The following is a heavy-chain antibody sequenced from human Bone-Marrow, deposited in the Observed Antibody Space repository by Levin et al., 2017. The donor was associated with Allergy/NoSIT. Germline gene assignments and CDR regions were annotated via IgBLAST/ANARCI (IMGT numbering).Heavy chain of an antibody. V-gene: IGHV1-8*01. CDR1: GYTFVSYD. J-gene: IGHJ4*02. CDR3: ARNPALTGTFEY. D-gene: IGHD1-7*01. CDR2: MSPSSGNT. Sequence: PAASVKVSCKASGYTFVSYDINWVRQATGQGLEWVGWMSPSSGNTGYAQKFQGRVTMTRDTSISTAYMELDSLTSDDTAVYYCARNPALTGTFEYWGQGTLVTVSS.